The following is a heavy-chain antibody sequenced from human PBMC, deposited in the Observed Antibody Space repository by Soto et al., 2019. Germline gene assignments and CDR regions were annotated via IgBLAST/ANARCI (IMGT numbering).Heavy chain of an antibody. CDR3: ARGSASSWYAFDY. V-gene: IGHV6-1*01. CDR1: GDSVSSLSSA. Sequence: PSQTLSLTCAISGDSVSSLSSAWNWIRQSPSRGLGWLGRTYFRSKWSNDYAASVKSRITINPDTSKNQFSLQLKSVTPDDTALYYCARGSASSWYAFDYWGQGGLVTVSS. D-gene: IGHD6-13*01. J-gene: IGHJ4*02. CDR2: TYFRSKWSN.